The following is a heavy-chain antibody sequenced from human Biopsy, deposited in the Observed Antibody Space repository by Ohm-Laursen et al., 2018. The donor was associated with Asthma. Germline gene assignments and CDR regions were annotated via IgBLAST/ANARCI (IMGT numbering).Heavy chain of an antibody. D-gene: IGHD3-3*01. CDR3: ARRISIFGVVQKDHGMDA. CDR1: GGSMTPTSHY. Sequence: SDTLSLTCTVSGGSMTPTSHYWAWIRQAQGKGLEWIGYISYGGKTSYKPPLKNRVTISRDTSKNQFSLRLTSVTAADTAVYFCARRISIFGVVQKDHGMDAWGQGTTVIVSS. CDR2: ISYGGKT. J-gene: IGHJ6*02. V-gene: IGHV4-39*01.